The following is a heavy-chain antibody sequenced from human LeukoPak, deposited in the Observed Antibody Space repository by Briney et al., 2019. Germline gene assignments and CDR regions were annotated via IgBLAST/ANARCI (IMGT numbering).Heavy chain of an antibody. CDR3: AREYSSSPDY. V-gene: IGHV3-21*01. Sequence: PGGSLRLSCAASGFTFSSYSMNWVRQAPGKGLEWVSSISSSSSYIYYADSVKGRFTTSRDNAKNSLYLQLNSLRAEDTAVYYCAREYSSSPDYWGQGTLVTVSS. J-gene: IGHJ4*02. CDR1: GFTFSSYS. CDR2: ISSSSSYI. D-gene: IGHD6-6*01.